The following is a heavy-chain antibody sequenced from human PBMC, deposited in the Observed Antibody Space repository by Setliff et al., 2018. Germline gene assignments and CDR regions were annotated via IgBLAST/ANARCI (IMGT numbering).Heavy chain of an antibody. J-gene: IGHJ4*02. CDR1: GYRFTYYW. V-gene: IGHV1-46*01. CDR2: INVGGGST. CDR3: ARAGDAASGRKGVFEY. Sequence: GESLKISCKGSGYRFTYYWIAWVRQMPGKGLEWMGIINVGGGSTTYAQNLQGRVTMTRDTSTSTLYMELASLRSEDTAVYYCARAGDAASGRKGVFEYWGQGTAVTVSS. D-gene: IGHD1-26*01.